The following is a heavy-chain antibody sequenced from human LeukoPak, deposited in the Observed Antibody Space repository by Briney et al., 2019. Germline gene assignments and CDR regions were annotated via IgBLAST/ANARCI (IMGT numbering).Heavy chain of an antibody. CDR2: IRSKANSYAT. CDR3: AVRFGSSGWYLLYDY. J-gene: IGHJ4*02. CDR1: GFTFSGSA. D-gene: IGHD6-19*01. V-gene: IGHV3-73*01. Sequence: GGSLRLSCAASGFTFSGSAMHWVRQASGKGLEWVGRIRSKANSYATAYAASVKGRFTISRDDSKNTAYLQMNSLKTEDTAVYYCAVRFGSSGWYLLYDYWGQGTLVTVSS.